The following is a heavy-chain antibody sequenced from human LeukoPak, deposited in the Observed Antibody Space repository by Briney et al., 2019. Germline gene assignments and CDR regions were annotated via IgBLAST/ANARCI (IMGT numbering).Heavy chain of an antibody. V-gene: IGHV3-15*01. CDR2: IKSKTDGGTT. J-gene: IGHJ6*02. D-gene: IGHD2-2*01. CDR3: TTPHRYCSSTSCYGQEGMDV. CDR1: GFTFGNAW. Sequence: GGSLRLSCAASGFTFGNAWMSWVRQAPGKGLEWVGRIKSKTDGGTTDYAAPVKGRFTISRDDSKNTLYLQMNSLKTEDTAVYYCTTPHRYCSSTSCYGQEGMDVWGQGTTVTVSS.